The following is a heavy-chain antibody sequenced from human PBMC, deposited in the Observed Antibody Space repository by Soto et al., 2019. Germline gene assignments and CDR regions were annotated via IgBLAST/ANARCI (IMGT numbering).Heavy chain of an antibody. D-gene: IGHD6-19*01. CDR3: AREHTSGWYQPYYYYYGMDV. Sequence: VKVSCNAYGCTFSSYAISSVRQAPGQGLEWMGGIIAFFGTANYAQKLQGRFTITAEESPSTAYMELRSLRSEDTAVYYCAREHTSGWYQPYYYYYGMDVWGQGTTPPVSS. J-gene: IGHJ6*01. V-gene: IGHV1-69*13. CDR2: IIAFFGTA. CDR1: GCTFSSYA.